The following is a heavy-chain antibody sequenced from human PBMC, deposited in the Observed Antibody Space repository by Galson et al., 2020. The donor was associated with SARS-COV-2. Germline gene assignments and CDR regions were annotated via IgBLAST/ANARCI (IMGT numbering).Heavy chain of an antibody. D-gene: IGHD2-15*01. CDR2: SSYDGTQK. J-gene: IGHJ4*02. CDR3: WTDKLGDKLELDY. Sequence: GGSLRLSCAASGFSFTLHPMHWIRQPPGKGLEWVAVSSYDGTQKSYDKPVKGRFTISRDNTKRTLHLQMKGLRVADTAVYYCWTDKLGDKLELDYWGQGTLVTVSS. CDR1: GFSFTLHP. V-gene: IGHV3-30*04.